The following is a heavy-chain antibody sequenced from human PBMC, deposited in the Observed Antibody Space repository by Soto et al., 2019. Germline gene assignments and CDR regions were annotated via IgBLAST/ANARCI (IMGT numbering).Heavy chain of an antibody. V-gene: IGHV4-59*01. Sequence: LSLTCAVSGGSITSYYWSWIRQPPGKGLEWIGSIYYRGSTNHNPSLKSRVTMSVDMSKNQFSLKLTSVIAADTAVYYCARLDTVANYFDYWGQGALVTVSS. CDR3: ARLDTVANYFDY. D-gene: IGHD1-1*01. J-gene: IGHJ4*02. CDR2: IYYRGST. CDR1: GGSITSYY.